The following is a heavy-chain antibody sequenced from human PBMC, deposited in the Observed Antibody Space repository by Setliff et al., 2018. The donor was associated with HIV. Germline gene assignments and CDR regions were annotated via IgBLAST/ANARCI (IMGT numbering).Heavy chain of an antibody. CDR1: GGTFSSYA. CDR3: ARGWSEGTHLFQVEYFQH. J-gene: IGHJ1*01. CDR2: IIPILGIA. Sequence: SVKVSCKASGGTFSSYAISWVRQAPGQGLEWMGGIIPILGIANYAQKFQGRVTITADKSTSTAYMELSSLRSEDTAVYYCARGWSEGTHLFQVEYFQHWGQGTLVTVSS. D-gene: IGHD2-8*01. V-gene: IGHV1-69*10.